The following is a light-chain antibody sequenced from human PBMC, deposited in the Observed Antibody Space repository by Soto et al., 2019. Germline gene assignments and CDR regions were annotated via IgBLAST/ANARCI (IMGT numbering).Light chain of an antibody. CDR3: CSYAGSYTHVV. CDR2: DVS. V-gene: IGLV2-11*01. CDR1: ISDVGGYNY. J-gene: IGLJ2*01. Sequence: QSALTQPRSVSGSPGQSVTISCTGTISDVGGYNYVSWYQQHPGKAPKLMIYDVSKRPSGVPDRFSGSKSGNTASLTISWLQAEDEADYYCCSYAGSYTHVVFCGGTKLTVL.